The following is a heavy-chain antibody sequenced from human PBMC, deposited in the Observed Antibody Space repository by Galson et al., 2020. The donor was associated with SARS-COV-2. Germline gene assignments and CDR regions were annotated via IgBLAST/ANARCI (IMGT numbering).Heavy chain of an antibody. CDR1: GLTFSSYA. Sequence: GESLKISCADSGLTFSSYAMHWVRHAPGKGLEWVAAISYDGRNNYSADPAKGRFTLSRDNSKNTLYLQMNSLRAEDTAVSYCARGQVDAWGSVTTLSLVYWGQGTLVTVSS. V-gene: IGHV3-30-3*01. CDR3: ARGQVDAWGSVTTLSLVY. CDR2: ISYDGRNN. J-gene: IGHJ4*02. D-gene: IGHD4-17*01.